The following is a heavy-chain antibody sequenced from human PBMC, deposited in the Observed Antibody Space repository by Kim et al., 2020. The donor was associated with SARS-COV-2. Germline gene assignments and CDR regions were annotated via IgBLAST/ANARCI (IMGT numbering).Heavy chain of an antibody. CDR2: ICSSGSTI. V-gene: IGHV3-48*03. CDR3: ARVRILLWLRHPPHFDD. D-gene: IGHD5-18*01. Sequence: GGSLRLSCAASGFTFSSYEMNWVRQAPGKGLEWVSDICSSGSTIYYADSVKGRFTISRDNAKNSLYLQMNSLRAEDTAVYYCARVRILLWLRHPPHFDDWGQGTMVTVSS. J-gene: IGHJ4*02. CDR1: GFTFSSYE.